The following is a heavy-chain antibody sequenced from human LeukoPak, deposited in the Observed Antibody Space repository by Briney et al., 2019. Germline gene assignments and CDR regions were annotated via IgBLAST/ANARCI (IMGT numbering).Heavy chain of an antibody. CDR1: GGSISSGGYY. CDR2: IYYSGST. V-gene: IGHV4-31*03. D-gene: IGHD3-22*01. J-gene: IGHJ4*02. CDR3: ASVVASDSSGYYYEY. Sequence: SETLSLTCTVSGGSISSGGYYWSWIRQHPGKGLEGVGYIYYSGSTYYNPSLKSRVTISVDTSKNQFSLKLSSVTAADTAVYYCASVVASDSSGYYYEYWGQGTLVTVSS.